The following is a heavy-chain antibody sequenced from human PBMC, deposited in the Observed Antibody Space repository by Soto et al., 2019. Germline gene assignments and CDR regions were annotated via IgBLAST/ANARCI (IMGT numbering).Heavy chain of an antibody. CDR2: IKSKTSGGTI. V-gene: IGHV3-15*01. CDR1: GFTFSPAW. Sequence: GGSLRLSCEASGFTFSPAWMIWVRQAPGKGLELVGLIKSKTSGGTIDYAAPVKGRFTISRDDSEKALYLQMNSLRAEDTAVYYCVADVPNSSGYVPIDYWGQGTLVTVSS. D-gene: IGHD3-22*01. J-gene: IGHJ4*02. CDR3: VADVPNSSGYVPIDY.